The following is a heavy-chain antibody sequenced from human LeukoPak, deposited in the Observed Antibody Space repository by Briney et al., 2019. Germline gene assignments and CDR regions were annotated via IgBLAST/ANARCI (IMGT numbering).Heavy chain of an antibody. J-gene: IGHJ4*02. CDR3: ARPGYCSSSNCYDLFFDY. V-gene: IGHV5-51*01. CDR2: IYPDDSTT. CDR1: GYRFTTYW. D-gene: IGHD2-2*01. Sequence: GESLKISCKGSGYRFTTYWIGWVRQMPGKGLEWMGIIYPDDSTTRYSPSFQGRVTISADKSISTAYLQWSSLKASDTAMYYCARPGYCSSSNCYDLFFDYWGQGTLVTVSS.